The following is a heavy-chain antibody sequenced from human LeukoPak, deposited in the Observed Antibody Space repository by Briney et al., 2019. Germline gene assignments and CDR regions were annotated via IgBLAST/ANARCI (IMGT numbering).Heavy chain of an antibody. CDR1: GFTLSSYA. Sequence: GGSLRLSCAASGFTLSSYAMHWVRQAPGKGLEWVAVISYDGSYKYYADSVKGRFTISRDNSKNTLYLQMNSLGAEDTAVYYCARGSGSYYIPSNYWGQGTLVTVSS. CDR3: ARGSGSYYIPSNY. J-gene: IGHJ4*02. D-gene: IGHD3-10*01. CDR2: ISYDGSYK. V-gene: IGHV3-30*04.